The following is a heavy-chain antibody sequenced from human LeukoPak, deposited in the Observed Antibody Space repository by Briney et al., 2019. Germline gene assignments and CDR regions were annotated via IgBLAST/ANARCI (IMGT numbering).Heavy chain of an antibody. V-gene: IGHV1-69*04. CDR1: GYTFTSYG. CDR2: IIPILGIA. J-gene: IGHJ5*02. D-gene: IGHD2-21*01. Sequence: GASVKVSCKASGYTFTSYGISWVRQAPGQGLEWMGRIIPILGIANYAQKFQGRVTITADKSTSTAYMELSSLRSEDTAVYYCARDPCKCGDDGENWFDPWGQGTLVTVSS. CDR3: ARDPCKCGDDGENWFDP.